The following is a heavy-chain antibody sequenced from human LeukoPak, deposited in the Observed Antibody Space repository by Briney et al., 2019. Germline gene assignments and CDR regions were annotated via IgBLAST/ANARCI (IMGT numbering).Heavy chain of an antibody. Sequence: GGSLRLSCAASGFTFSSYWMSWVRQAPGKGLEWVANIKQDGSEKYYVDSVKGRFTISRDNAKNSLYLQMNSLRAEDTAVYYCARDVVPAAIQVAFDIWGQGTMVTVSS. CDR1: GFTFSSYW. V-gene: IGHV3-7*01. CDR2: IKQDGSEK. D-gene: IGHD2-2*01. J-gene: IGHJ3*02. CDR3: ARDVVPAAIQVAFDI.